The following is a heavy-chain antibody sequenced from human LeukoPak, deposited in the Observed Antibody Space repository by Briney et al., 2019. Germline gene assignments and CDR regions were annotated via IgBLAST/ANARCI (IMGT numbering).Heavy chain of an antibody. Sequence: SETLSLTCTVSGGSISSYYWSWIRQPPGKGLEWIGYIYYSGSTTYNPSLKSRVTMSVDTSKNQFSLKLSSVTAADTAVYYCTRDTGTTGEVKFDPWGQGTLVTVSS. J-gene: IGHJ5*02. D-gene: IGHD4-17*01. CDR3: TRDTGTTGEVKFDP. CDR1: GGSISSYY. V-gene: IGHV4-59*12. CDR2: IYYSGST.